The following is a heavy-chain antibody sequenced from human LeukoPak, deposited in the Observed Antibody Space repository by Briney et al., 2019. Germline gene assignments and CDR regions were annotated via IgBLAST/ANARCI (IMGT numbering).Heavy chain of an antibody. V-gene: IGHV3-15*04. J-gene: IGHJ4*02. CDR1: GFTFSNAW. D-gene: IGHD4-17*01. CDR3: TTSDGDYVGFDY. Sequence: GSXRLSCAASGFTFSNAWMSWVRQXPGKGLEWVGRIESKTDGGTTDYAAPVKGRFTISRDDSKNTMYLQMNSLKTEDTAVYYCTTSDGDYVGFDYWGQGTLVTVSS. CDR2: IESKTDGGTT.